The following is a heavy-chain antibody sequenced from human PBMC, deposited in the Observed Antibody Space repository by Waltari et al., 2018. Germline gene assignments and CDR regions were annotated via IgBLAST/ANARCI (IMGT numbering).Heavy chain of an antibody. D-gene: IGHD3-3*01. Sequence: EVQLVESGGGLVQPGRSLRLSCAASGFTFDDYAMHWVRQAPGKGLEWVSGISWNSGSIGYADAVKGRFTISRDNAKNSLYLQMNRLRAEDTALYYCAKDGGYDFWSGRRLYVSGEYYYGMDVWGQGTTVTVSS. CDR1: GFTFDDYA. CDR3: AKDGGYDFWSGRRLYVSGEYYYGMDV. CDR2: ISWNSGSI. V-gene: IGHV3-9*01. J-gene: IGHJ6*02.